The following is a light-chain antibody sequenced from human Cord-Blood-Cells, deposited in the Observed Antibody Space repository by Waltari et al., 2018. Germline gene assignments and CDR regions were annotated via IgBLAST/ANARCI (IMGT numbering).Light chain of an antibody. Sequence: QSALTQPASASGSPGQSITISCTGTSSAAGSFHLVSWYQQHPGKAPKLLIYAGSKRPSGVSNRFSGSKSGNTASLTISGLQAEDEADYYCCSYAGSSTWVFGGGTKLTVL. V-gene: IGLV2-23*01. CDR1: SSAAGSFHL. J-gene: IGLJ3*02. CDR2: AGS. CDR3: CSYAGSSTWV.